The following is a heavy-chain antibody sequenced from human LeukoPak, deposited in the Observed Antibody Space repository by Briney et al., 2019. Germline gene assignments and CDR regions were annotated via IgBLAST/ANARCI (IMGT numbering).Heavy chain of an antibody. V-gene: IGHV4-59*01. CDR2: IYHSGST. CDR3: ARDLRYGMDV. J-gene: IGHJ6*02. Sequence: PSETLSLTCTLSGGSNSSYYWSWIRQPPGKGLEWIGYIYHSGSTNYNPSLKSRVTISVDTSKNQFSLKLSSVTAADTAVYYCARDLRYGMDVWGQGTTVTVSS. CDR1: GGSNSSYY.